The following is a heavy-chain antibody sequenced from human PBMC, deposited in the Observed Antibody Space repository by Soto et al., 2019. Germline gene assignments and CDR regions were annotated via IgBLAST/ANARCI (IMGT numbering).Heavy chain of an antibody. CDR2: IYYSGST. D-gene: IGHD5-12*01. V-gene: IGHV4-39*01. CDR1: GGSVTSGDISYY. Sequence: PSATLSLTCIVSGGSVTSGDISYYWGWIRQPPGKGLEWIGSIYYSGSTYYNPSLKSRVTISVDTSKNQFSLKLSSVTAADTAAYYCARNALGGYDLNYFDYWGQGTLVTVSS. J-gene: IGHJ4*02. CDR3: ARNALGGYDLNYFDY.